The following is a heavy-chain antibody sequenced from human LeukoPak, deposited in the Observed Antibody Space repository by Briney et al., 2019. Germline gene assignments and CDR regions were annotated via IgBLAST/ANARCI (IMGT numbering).Heavy chain of an antibody. CDR1: GASISSTSYY. V-gene: IGHV4-39*07. J-gene: IGHJ4*02. Sequence: SETLSLTCTVSGASISSTSYYWGWIRQPPGKGLEWIGSTYYRGTTYYNPSLKSRVTISVDTSKNQFSLKLSSVTAADTAVYYCASEIGRTGGIEAVTTSNDYWGQGTLVTVSS. CDR3: ASEIGRTGGIEAVTTSNDY. CDR2: TYYRGTT. D-gene: IGHD4-17*01.